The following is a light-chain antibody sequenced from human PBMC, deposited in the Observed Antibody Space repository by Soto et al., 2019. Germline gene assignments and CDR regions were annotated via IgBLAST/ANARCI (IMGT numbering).Light chain of an antibody. V-gene: IGKV3-11*01. CDR2: DAS. J-gene: IGKJ1*01. CDR3: QQRLNWPPG. CDR1: QSVTNY. Sequence: EIFLTQSPDTLSLSPGERATLSCRASQSVTNYIAWYQQRPGQAPRLLIYDASNRATGVPARFSGSGSGTDFTLTISDLEPADFGLYYCQQRLNWPPGFGQGTEVDIK.